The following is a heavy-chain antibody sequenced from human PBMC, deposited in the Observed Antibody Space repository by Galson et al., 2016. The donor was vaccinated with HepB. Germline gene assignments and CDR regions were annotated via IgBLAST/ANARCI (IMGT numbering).Heavy chain of an antibody. Sequence: SLRLSCAASGFIFSTYGMHWVRQAPGKGLEWVAVIWHDGSNKYYSDSVKGRFTISRDNSMGTLYLQMNTLRVEDTAVYYCARDFHGDYIDYWSQGALVTVSS. CDR2: IWHDGSNK. J-gene: IGHJ4*02. CDR1: GFIFSTYG. D-gene: IGHD4-17*01. CDR3: ARDFHGDYIDY. V-gene: IGHV3-33*01.